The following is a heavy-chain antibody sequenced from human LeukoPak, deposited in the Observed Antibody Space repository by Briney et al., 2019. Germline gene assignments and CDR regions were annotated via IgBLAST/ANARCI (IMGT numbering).Heavy chain of an antibody. V-gene: IGHV3-30*18. CDR3: AKGGYCSGGSCYGKGALDI. CDR2: ISYDGTNK. J-gene: IGHJ3*02. D-gene: IGHD2-15*01. CDR1: GSTFSNFA. Sequence: GGSLRLSCAASGSTFSNFAMNWVRQAPGKGLEWVAVISYDGTNKNYAESVKGRFTISRDNSKNTLYLQMNSLRAEDTAVYFCAKGGYCSGGSCYGKGALDIWGQGTMVTVSS.